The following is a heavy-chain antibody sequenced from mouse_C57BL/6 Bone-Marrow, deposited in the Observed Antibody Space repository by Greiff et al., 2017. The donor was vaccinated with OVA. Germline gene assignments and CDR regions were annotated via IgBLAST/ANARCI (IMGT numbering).Heavy chain of an antibody. Sequence: EVHLVESGGGLVKPGGSLKLSCAASGFTFSSYAMSWVRQTPEKRLEWVATISDGGSYTYYPDNVKGRFTISRDNAKNNLYLQMGHLKSEDTAMYYCARDRGYYDYDGRAMDYWGQGTSVTVSS. V-gene: IGHV5-4*01. J-gene: IGHJ4*01. CDR1: GFTFSSYA. D-gene: IGHD2-4*01. CDR2: ISDGGSYT. CDR3: ARDRGYYDYDGRAMDY.